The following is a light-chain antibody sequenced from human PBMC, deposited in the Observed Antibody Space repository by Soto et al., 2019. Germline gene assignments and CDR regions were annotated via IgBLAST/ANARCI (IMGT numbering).Light chain of an antibody. CDR2: GTS. Sequence: EIVLTQSPGTLSLSPGERATLSCRASQRVRSNYLAWYQQKPGQTPRLVMYGTSNRATGIPDRSSGSGSRTEFSLTISRVEPEAFALYFCQQYGGSPPVFTFGPGTKVEIK. J-gene: IGKJ3*01. V-gene: IGKV3-20*01. CDR3: QQYGGSPPVFT. CDR1: QRVRSNY.